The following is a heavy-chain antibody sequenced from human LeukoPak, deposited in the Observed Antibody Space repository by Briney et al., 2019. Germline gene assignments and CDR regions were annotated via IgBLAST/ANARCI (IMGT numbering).Heavy chain of an antibody. Sequence: PGGSPRLSCAASGFTFGDYAMHWVRQAPGKGLECVSSISWNSGNKEFADSVKGRFTISRDNSKKSLYLHMNSLRPEDTALYYCAKSSAHWYFDLWGRGTLVVVS. D-gene: IGHD6-25*01. V-gene: IGHV3-9*01. J-gene: IGHJ2*01. CDR3: AKSSAHWYFDL. CDR1: GFTFGDYA. CDR2: ISWNSGNK.